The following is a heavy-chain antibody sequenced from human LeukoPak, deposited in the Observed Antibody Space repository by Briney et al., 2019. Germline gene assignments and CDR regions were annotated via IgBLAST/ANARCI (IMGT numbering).Heavy chain of an antibody. CDR1: GFTFSSCA. CDR2: ISGSGGNT. D-gene: IGHD3-22*01. V-gene: IGHV3-23*01. CDR3: AKDVAYYYDSRGYYYFDY. J-gene: IGHJ4*02. Sequence: GGSLRLSCAASGFTFSSCAMSWVRQAPGKGLEWVSGISGSGGNTYYADSVKGRFTISRDNSKNTLYLQMNSLRAEDTALYYCAKDVAYYYDSRGYYYFDYWGQRTLVTVSS.